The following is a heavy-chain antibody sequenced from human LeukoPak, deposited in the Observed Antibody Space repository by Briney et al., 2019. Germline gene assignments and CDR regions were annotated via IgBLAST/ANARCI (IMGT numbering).Heavy chain of an antibody. Sequence: SETLSLTCTVSGVSVSNYYWSWIRQPPGRGLEWLVFIFYKGSIDDNPSLKRRVFMALDPYKNQLSLNLTSVAAADTAVYYCAREGYSSGWRPFDIWGQGTVVTVSS. V-gene: IGHV4-59*02. J-gene: IGHJ3*02. CDR2: IFYKGSI. CDR3: AREGYSSGWRPFDI. CDR1: GVSVSNYY. D-gene: IGHD6-19*01.